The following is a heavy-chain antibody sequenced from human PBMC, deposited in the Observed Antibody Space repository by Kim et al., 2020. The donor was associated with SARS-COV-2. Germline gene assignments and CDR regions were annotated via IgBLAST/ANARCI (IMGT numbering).Heavy chain of an antibody. Sequence: ASVKVSCKASGYTFTSYAMHWVRQAPGQRLEWMGWINAGNGNTKYSQKFQGRVTITRDTSASTAYMELSSLRSEDTAVYYCARVDRKDGGNPNWFDPWGQGTLVTVSS. D-gene: IGHD2-15*01. J-gene: IGHJ5*02. V-gene: IGHV1-3*01. CDR2: INAGNGNT. CDR3: ARVDRKDGGNPNWFDP. CDR1: GYTFTSYA.